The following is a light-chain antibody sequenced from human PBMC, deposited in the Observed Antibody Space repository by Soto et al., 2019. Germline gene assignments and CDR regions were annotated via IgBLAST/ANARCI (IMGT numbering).Light chain of an antibody. CDR3: QQYGTSPWT. V-gene: IGKV3-11*01. CDR2: EAS. CDR1: QRVSTF. J-gene: IGKJ1*01. Sequence: EIVLTQSPATLSLSPGDRATLSCRASQRVSTFLAWYQQRPGQAPRLLISEASNRATGIPARFSGSGSGTDFTLTISRLEPEDFAVYYCQQYGTSPWTFGQGTKVDIK.